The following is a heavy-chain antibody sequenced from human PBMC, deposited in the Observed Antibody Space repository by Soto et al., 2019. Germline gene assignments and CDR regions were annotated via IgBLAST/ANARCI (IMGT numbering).Heavy chain of an antibody. CDR3: AQNITSRIDS. V-gene: IGHV1-18*01. CDR2: ISTYNSYT. J-gene: IGHJ5*01. D-gene: IGHD2-2*01. CDR1: GYTFRNYG. Sequence: QVQLVQSGAELRKPGASVKVLCKTSGYTFRNYGISWVRQAPGQGLEWMGWISTYNSYTHSAKKFQGRVIMTIESSTSSAFLELTNLRTDDTAFYYCAQNITSRIDSWGQGTLVTVSS.